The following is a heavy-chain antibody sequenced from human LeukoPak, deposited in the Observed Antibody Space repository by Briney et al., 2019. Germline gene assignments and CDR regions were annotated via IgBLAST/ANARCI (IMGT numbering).Heavy chain of an antibody. CDR1: GGSISSSSYY. CDR2: IYYSGST. V-gene: IGHV4-39*01. CDR3: ARHVSYFRRQWLPRGWFDP. D-gene: IGHD6-19*01. J-gene: IGHJ5*02. Sequence: PSESLSLTCTVSGGSISSSSYYWGWIRQPPGKGLEWIGSIYYSGSTYYNPSLKSRVTISVDTSKNQFSLKLSSVTAADTAVYYCARHVSYFRRQWLPRGWFDPWGQGTLVTVSS.